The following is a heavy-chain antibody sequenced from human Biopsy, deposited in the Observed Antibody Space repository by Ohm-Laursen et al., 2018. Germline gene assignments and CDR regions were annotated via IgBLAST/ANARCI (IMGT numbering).Heavy chain of an antibody. CDR3: ATKLTGYFHH. Sequence: ASVKVSCKVSGYRITGHYIYCGRQAPGKGLEWMGWINPNTDGTYYAQRFRGRVTFTSDTSSSTAYMEVSTLRSDDTAVYYCATKLTGYFHHWGQGTLVIVSS. D-gene: IGHD3-9*01. J-gene: IGHJ1*01. CDR1: GYRITGHY. V-gene: IGHV1-2*02. CDR2: INPNTDGT.